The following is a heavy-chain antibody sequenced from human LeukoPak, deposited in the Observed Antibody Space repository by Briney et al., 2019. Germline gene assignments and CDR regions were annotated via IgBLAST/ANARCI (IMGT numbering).Heavy chain of an antibody. CDR1: GGSFSSDIYY. Sequence: PSQTLSLTCSASGGSFSSDIYYWSWIWQPAGKALAWIGRISASGSTNYNPSLKSRVTISVDTSKNQFSLKVTSVTAADTAVYYCARSAADTAEFDIWGQGTMVTVSS. CDR3: ARSAADTAEFDI. D-gene: IGHD6-13*01. V-gene: IGHV4-61*02. CDR2: ISASGST. J-gene: IGHJ3*02.